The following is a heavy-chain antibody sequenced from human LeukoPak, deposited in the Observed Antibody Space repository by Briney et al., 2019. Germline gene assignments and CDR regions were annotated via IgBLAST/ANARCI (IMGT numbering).Heavy chain of an antibody. J-gene: IGHJ6*02. CDR1: GGTFSSYA. Sequence: ASVKVSCKASGGTFSSYAISWVRQAPGQGLEWMGGIIPIFGTANYAQKFQGRVTITADESTSTAYMELSSLRSEDTAVYYCARGPRTYYYDSSGYPNYYYGMDVWGQGTTVTVSS. CDR3: ARGPRTYYYDSSGYPNYYYGMDV. CDR2: IIPIFGTA. V-gene: IGHV1-69*13. D-gene: IGHD3-22*01.